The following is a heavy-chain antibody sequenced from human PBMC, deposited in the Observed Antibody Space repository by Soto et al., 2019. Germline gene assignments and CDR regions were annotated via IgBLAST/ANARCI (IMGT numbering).Heavy chain of an antibody. CDR3: ARGVAVPGAHIDY. V-gene: IGHV4-61*01. J-gene: IGHJ4*02. CDR2: AYYTGST. D-gene: IGHD6-19*01. Sequence: SETLSLTCSVSGGSISSGYYYWSWIRQPPGKGLEWLGYAYYTGSTNYSPSLRSRVGISVDTSKNEFSLRLSSVTAADTAVYFCARGVAVPGAHIDYWGQGTQVTVSS. CDR1: GGSISSGYYY.